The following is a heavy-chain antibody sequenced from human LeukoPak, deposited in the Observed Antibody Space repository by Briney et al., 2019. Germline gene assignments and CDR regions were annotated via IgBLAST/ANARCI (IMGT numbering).Heavy chain of an antibody. D-gene: IGHD3-10*01. Sequence: GGSLRLSCAASGFTVSSNYMSWVRQAPGKGLEWVSVIYSGGSTYYADSVKGRFTISRDNSKNTLYLQMNSLRAEDTAVYYCAKVPGGALDAFDIWGQGTMVTVSS. J-gene: IGHJ3*02. V-gene: IGHV3-66*01. CDR2: IYSGGST. CDR1: GFTVSSNY. CDR3: AKVPGGALDAFDI.